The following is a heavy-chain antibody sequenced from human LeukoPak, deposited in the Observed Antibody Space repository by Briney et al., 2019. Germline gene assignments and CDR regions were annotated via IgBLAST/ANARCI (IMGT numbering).Heavy chain of an antibody. D-gene: IGHD3-10*01. CDR2: IRYDGSNK. CDR1: GFTFSSYG. Sequence: GGSLRLSCAASGFTFSSYGMHWVRQAPGKGLEWVAFIRYDGSNKYYADSVKGRFTISRDNSKNTLYLQMNSLRAEDTAVYYCAKDPAVGAVFRVSAKSYFDYWGQGTLVTVSS. CDR3: AKDPAVGAVFRVSAKSYFDY. J-gene: IGHJ4*02. V-gene: IGHV3-30*02.